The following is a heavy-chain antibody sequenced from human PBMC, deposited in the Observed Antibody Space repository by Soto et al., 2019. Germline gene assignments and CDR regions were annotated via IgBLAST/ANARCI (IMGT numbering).Heavy chain of an antibody. D-gene: IGHD2-2*01. Sequence: EVQVLESGGGLVQPGGSLRLSCAASGFTFSSYAMSWVRQAPGKGLEWVSAISGSGGSTYYADSVKGRFTISRDNSKNTLYLQMNSLRAEDTAVYYCAKVRIVVVPAAIFSGWFDPWGQGTLVTVSS. CDR1: GFTFSSYA. CDR2: ISGSGGST. V-gene: IGHV3-23*01. CDR3: AKVRIVVVPAAIFSGWFDP. J-gene: IGHJ5*02.